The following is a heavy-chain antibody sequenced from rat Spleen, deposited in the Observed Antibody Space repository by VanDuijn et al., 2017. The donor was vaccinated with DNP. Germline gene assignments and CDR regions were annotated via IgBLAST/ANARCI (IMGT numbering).Heavy chain of an antibody. J-gene: IGHJ2*01. V-gene: IGHV5-7*01. CDR3: TRTDGSYGFDY. Sequence: EVQLVESGGGLVQPGRSLKLSCAASGFTFSNCNMAWVRQAPKKGLEWVATISYDGSSTYYRDSVKGRFTGSRDDAKTSLYLQMNSLRSEDTATYYCTRTDGSYGFDYWGQGVMVTVSS. D-gene: IGHD1-3*01. CDR2: ISYDGSST. CDR1: GFTFSNCN.